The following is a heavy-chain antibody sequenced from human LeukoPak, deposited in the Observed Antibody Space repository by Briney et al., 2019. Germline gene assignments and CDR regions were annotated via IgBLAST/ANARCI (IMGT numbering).Heavy chain of an antibody. CDR3: VKGGTWDGDY. Sequence: PGGSLRLSCAASGFTFSSYGMHWVRQAPGTGLEWVAVISYDGSNKYYADSVKGRFTISRDNSKNTLYLQMNSLRAEDTAVYYCVKGGTWDGDYWGQGTLVTVSS. CDR2: ISYDGSNK. D-gene: IGHD1-26*01. J-gene: IGHJ4*02. V-gene: IGHV3-30*18. CDR1: GFTFSSYG.